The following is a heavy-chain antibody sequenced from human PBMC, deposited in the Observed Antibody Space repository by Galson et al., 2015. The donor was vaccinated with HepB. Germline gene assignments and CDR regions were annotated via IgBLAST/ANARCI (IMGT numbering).Heavy chain of an antibody. J-gene: IGHJ6*02. Sequence: SLRLSCAASGFTVSSNYMSWVRQAPGKGLEWVSVIYSGGSTYYADSVKGRSTISRDNSKNTLYLQMNSLRAEDTAVYYCAREWLARYYYYGMDVWGQGTTVTVSS. D-gene: IGHD3-22*01. V-gene: IGHV3-66*01. CDR3: AREWLARYYYYGMDV. CDR1: GFTVSSNY. CDR2: IYSGGST.